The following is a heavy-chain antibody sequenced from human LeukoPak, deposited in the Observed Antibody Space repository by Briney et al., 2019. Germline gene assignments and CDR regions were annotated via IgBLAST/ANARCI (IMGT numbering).Heavy chain of an antibody. J-gene: IGHJ4*02. Sequence: SETLSLTCTVSGGSISSSSYYWGWIRQPPGKGLEWIGSIYYSGTTYYNPSLKSRVTISVDTSKIQFSLKLSSVAATDTAVYFCARLRFDFWSGYTHPYFDYWGQGTLVTVSS. D-gene: IGHD3-3*01. CDR3: ARLRFDFWSGYTHPYFDY. V-gene: IGHV4-39*01. CDR1: GGSISSSSYY. CDR2: IYYSGTT.